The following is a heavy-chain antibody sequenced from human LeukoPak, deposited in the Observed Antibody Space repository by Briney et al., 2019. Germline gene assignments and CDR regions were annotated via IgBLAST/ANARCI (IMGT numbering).Heavy chain of an antibody. V-gene: IGHV3-9*01. CDR2: ISWNSGTI. Sequence: GGSLRLSCAASGFTFDDYAMHWVRQAPGKGLEWVSGISWNSGTIGYADSVKGRFTISRDNAKNSLYLQMNSLRPEDTALYYCTKGKWFGESPFDHWGQGTLVTVSS. CDR1: GFTFDDYA. J-gene: IGHJ4*02. CDR3: TKGKWFGESPFDH. D-gene: IGHD3-10*01.